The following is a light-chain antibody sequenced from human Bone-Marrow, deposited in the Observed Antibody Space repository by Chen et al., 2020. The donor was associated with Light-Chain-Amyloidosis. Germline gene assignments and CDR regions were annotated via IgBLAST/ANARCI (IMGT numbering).Light chain of an antibody. V-gene: IGLV1-44*01. CDR3: AAWDDSLNGVI. CDR2: STN. J-gene: IGLJ2*01. Sequence: QSVLTQSPSASGTPGQRVTISCSGGNSNIGNNAVSWYQSLPGTAHKLLINSTNLRPSGVPAGFSASKSGTSAALAIRGLQSEDESDYYCAAWDDSLNGVIFGGGTKLTVL. CDR1: NSNIGNNA.